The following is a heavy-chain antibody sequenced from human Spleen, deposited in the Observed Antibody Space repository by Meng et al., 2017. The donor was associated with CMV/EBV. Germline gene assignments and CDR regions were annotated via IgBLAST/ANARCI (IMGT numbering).Heavy chain of an antibody. CDR3: ARDRGGLDY. V-gene: IGHV4-34*01. CDR2: INHSGST. CDR1: GGSFSGYY. Sequence: QVQIPQWGAGLLKPSETLSRTCAVYGGSFSGYYWSWIRQPPGKGLEWIGEINHSGSTNYNPSLKSRVTISVDTSKNQFSLKLSSVTAADTAVYYCARDRGGLDYWGQGTLVTVSS. D-gene: IGHD2-15*01. J-gene: IGHJ4*02.